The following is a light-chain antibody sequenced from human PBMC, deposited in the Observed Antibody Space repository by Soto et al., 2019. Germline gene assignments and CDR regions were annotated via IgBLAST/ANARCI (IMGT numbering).Light chain of an antibody. Sequence: DIQMTPSPSSLSASVGESVSITCRASQSISNYLNWYQHKPGKAPKVLIYGASNLQSGVPSRFSGSGSGTDFTLTISSLQREDFATYFCQQSYSSSWTFGPGTKVDIK. CDR3: QQSYSSSWT. CDR2: GAS. CDR1: QSISNY. V-gene: IGKV1-39*01. J-gene: IGKJ1*01.